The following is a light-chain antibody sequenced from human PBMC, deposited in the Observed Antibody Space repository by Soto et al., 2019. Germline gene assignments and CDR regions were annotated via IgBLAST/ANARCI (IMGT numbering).Light chain of an antibody. CDR1: QSVSNY. Sequence: EIVLTQSPATLSLSPGERATLSCRASQSVSNYLAWYQHKPGQAPRLLFYDASNRATGIPARFSGSGSGTDFTLTISSLEPEDFAVYYCQQRSKWPPKYTFGQGTKLEIK. V-gene: IGKV3-11*01. CDR2: DAS. J-gene: IGKJ2*01. CDR3: QQRSKWPPKYT.